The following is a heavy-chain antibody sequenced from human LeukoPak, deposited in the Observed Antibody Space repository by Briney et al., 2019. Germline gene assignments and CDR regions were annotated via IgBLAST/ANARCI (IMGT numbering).Heavy chain of an antibody. CDR2: IYYSGST. Sequence: SETLSLTCTVSGGSISSSSNYWGWIRQPPGKGLEWIGSIYYSGSTYYNPSLKSRVTISVDTSKNQFSLKLSSVTAADTAVYYCAGIAAAGFRAFDIWGQGTMVTVSS. V-gene: IGHV4-39*01. CDR1: GGSISSSSNY. CDR3: AGIAAAGFRAFDI. J-gene: IGHJ3*02. D-gene: IGHD6-13*01.